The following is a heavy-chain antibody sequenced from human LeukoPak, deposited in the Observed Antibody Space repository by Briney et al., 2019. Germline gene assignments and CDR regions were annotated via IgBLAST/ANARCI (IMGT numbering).Heavy chain of an antibody. CDR2: IYYSGTT. CDR3: ARQSNSWD. D-gene: IGHD4-23*01. V-gene: IGHV4-39*01. Sequence: PSETLSLTCTVSGGSISGSSYYGAWIRQPPGKGLEWIGNIYYSGTTYYNPSLKSRVTISVDTSKNQFSLKLSSVTAADTAVYYCARQSNSWDWGQGSLVTVSS. J-gene: IGHJ4*02. CDR1: GGSISGSSYY.